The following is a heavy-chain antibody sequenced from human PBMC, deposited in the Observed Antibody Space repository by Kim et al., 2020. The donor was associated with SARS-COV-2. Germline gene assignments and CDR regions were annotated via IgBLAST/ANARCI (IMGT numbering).Heavy chain of an antibody. CDR3: AGTSNYFRS. D-gene: IGHD3-10*01. CDR2: TYYRSKWYN. V-gene: IGHV6-1*01. CDR1: GDSVSSNSGA. J-gene: IGHJ4*02. Sequence: SQTLSLTCAISGDSVSSNSGAWNWIRWSPSRGLEWLGRTYYRSKWYNDYASSVKSRISINPYTSKNQFSLQLNSVTPEDTAIYYCAGTSNYFRSWDQGTLVTVAS.